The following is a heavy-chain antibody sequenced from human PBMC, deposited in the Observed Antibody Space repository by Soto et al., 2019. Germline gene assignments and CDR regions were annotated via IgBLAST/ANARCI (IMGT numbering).Heavy chain of an antibody. Sequence: SETLSLTCTVSGGSISSYYWSWIRQPPGKGLEWIGYIYYSGSTNYNPSLKSRVTISVDTSKNQFSLKLSSVTAADTAVYYCARGPRFGELLYGYFDLWGRGTLVTVSS. CDR2: IYYSGST. V-gene: IGHV4-59*01. CDR1: GGSISSYY. J-gene: IGHJ2*01. CDR3: ARGPRFGELLYGYFDL. D-gene: IGHD3-10*01.